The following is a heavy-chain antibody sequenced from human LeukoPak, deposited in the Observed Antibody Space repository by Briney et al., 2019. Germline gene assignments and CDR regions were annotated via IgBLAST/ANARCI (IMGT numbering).Heavy chain of an antibody. V-gene: IGHV3-48*03. CDR2: ISSSGSTV. J-gene: IGHJ5*02. CDR3: GYYNSGSYSTPDP. CDR1: GFTFSSYE. D-gene: IGHD3-10*01. Sequence: GGSLRLSCAASGFTFSSYEMNWVRQAPGKGLEWVLYISSSGSTVYYADSVKGRFTISRDNAKNSLYLQMKTLRSGDTAVYYCGYYNSGSYSTPDPWGQGTQVTVSS.